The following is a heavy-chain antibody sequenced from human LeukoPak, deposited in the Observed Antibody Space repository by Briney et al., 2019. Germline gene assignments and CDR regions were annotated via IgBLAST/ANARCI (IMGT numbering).Heavy chain of an antibody. CDR3: AGHRDYSGSYYPFDY. D-gene: IGHD1-26*01. CDR1: GGSISSYY. J-gene: IGHJ4*02. Sequence: SETLSLTCTVSGGSISSYYWSWIRQPPGKGLEWIGYIYYSGSTNYNPSLKSRVTISVDTSKNQFSLKLSSVTAADTAVYYCAGHRDYSGSYYPFDYWGQGTLVTVSS. CDR2: IYYSGST. V-gene: IGHV4-59*08.